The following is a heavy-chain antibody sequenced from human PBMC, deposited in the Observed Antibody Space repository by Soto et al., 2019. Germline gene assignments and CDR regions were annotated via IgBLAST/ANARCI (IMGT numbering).Heavy chain of an antibody. CDR3: ARAPYPVTTLVGSRLYYYYYGMDV. CDR2: ISYDGSNK. CDR1: GFTFSSYA. D-gene: IGHD4-4*01. J-gene: IGHJ6*02. V-gene: IGHV3-30-3*01. Sequence: GGSLRLSCAASGFTFSSYAMHWVRQAPGKGLEWVAVISYDGSNKYYADSVKGRFTISRDNSKNTLYLQMNSLRAEDTAVYYCARAPYPVTTLVGSRLYYYYYGMDVWGQGTTVTVSS.